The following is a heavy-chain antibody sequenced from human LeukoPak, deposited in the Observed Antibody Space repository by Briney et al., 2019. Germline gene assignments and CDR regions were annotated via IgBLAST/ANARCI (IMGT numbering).Heavy chain of an antibody. CDR3: ARAGATVTTHFDY. J-gene: IGHJ4*02. CDR2: ISGYNANT. CDR1: GYTFTTFG. Sequence: ASVKVSCKASGYTFTTFGISWVRQAPGQGLEGMGWISGYNANTNYAQKLQGRVTMTTDTSTSTAYMELWRLRSDDTAVYYCARAGATVTTHFDYWGQGTLVTVSS. D-gene: IGHD4-17*01. V-gene: IGHV1-18*01.